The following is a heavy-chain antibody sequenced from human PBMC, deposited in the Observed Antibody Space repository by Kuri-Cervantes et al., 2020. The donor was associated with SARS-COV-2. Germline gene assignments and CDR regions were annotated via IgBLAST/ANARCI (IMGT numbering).Heavy chain of an antibody. Sequence: SQTLSLTSVVSGASISSYYGNWVWQPAGKGLEWIGRVYTIGITNYNPSLKSRVTMSVDTSNNQFYLKLNSVTAADTAVYYCARGESIAARYYFDYWGQGTLVTVSS. V-gene: IGHV4-4*07. CDR1: GASISSYY. CDR3: ARGESIAARYYFDY. J-gene: IGHJ4*02. CDR2: VYTIGIT. D-gene: IGHD6-6*01.